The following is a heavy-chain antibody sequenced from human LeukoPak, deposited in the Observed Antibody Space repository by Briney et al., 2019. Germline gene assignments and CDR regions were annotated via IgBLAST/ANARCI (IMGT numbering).Heavy chain of an antibody. V-gene: IGHV3-49*04. D-gene: IGHD3-22*01. CDR2: IRSKAYGGTT. J-gene: IGHJ3*02. Sequence: PGGSLRLSCAASGFTFSSYELYWVRQAPGKGLEWVGFIRSKAYGGTTEYAASVKGRFTISRDDSKSIAYLQMNSLKTEDTAVYYCTRGRGDYYDSSGYYYPDAFDIWGQGTMVTVSS. CDR1: GFTFSSYE. CDR3: TRGRGDYYDSSGYYYPDAFDI.